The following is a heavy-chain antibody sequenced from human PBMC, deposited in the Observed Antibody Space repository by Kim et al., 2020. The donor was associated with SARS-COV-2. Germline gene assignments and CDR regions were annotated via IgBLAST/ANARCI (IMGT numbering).Heavy chain of an antibody. CDR2: ISQSSGSL. Sequence: GGSLRLSCVASGFTFSHFPMAWVRLAPGKGLEWVSSISQSSGSLYYADSVKGRFTISRDNFNNVLYLQLDSLRADDTAVYFCAKEFMAAPLTFDRWGQGTLVTVSS. CDR1: GFTFSHFP. J-gene: IGHJ5*02. D-gene: IGHD6-6*01. CDR3: AKEFMAAPLTFDR. V-gene: IGHV3-23*01.